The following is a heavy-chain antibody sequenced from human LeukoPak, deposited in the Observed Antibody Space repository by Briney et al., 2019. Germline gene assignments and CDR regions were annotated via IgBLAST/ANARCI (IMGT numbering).Heavy chain of an antibody. J-gene: IGHJ4*02. CDR3: ARGSMVRGVIIKGLNYFDY. V-gene: IGHV4-39*07. CDR1: GGSISSSSYY. CDR2: IYYSEST. Sequence: SETLSLTCTVSGGSISSSSYYWGWIRQPPGKGLEWIGSIYYSESTYYNPSLKSRVTISVDTSKNQFSLKLSSVTAADTAVYYCARGSMVRGVIIKGLNYFDYWGQGTLVTVSS. D-gene: IGHD3-10*01.